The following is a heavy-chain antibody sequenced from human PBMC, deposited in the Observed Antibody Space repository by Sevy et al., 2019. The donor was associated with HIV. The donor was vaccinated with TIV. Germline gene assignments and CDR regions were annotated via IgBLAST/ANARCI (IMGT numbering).Heavy chain of an antibody. CDR3: ARSKIAAATSIAVASAFDYFDY. CDR2: IYPGDSDT. D-gene: IGHD6-19*01. J-gene: IGHJ4*02. V-gene: IGHV5-51*01. CDR1: GYSFTSYW. Sequence: GESVKISCKGSGYSFTSYWIGWVRQMPGKGLEWMGIIYPGDSDTRYSPSFQGQVTISSDKSISTAYLQWSSLKASDTAMYYCARSKIAAATSIAVASAFDYFDYWGQGTLVTVSS.